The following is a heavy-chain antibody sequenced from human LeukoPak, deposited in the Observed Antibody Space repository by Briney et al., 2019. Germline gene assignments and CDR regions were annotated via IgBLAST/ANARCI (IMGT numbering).Heavy chain of an antibody. V-gene: IGHV1-8*01. Sequence: ASVKVSCKTSGYTFTSYGINWVRQATGQGLEWMGWVNPNSGNTGYAQKFQGRVTMTRNTSISTAYMELSSLRSDDTAVYYCARDLRLWFGEPYFDYWGQGTLVTVSS. CDR2: VNPNSGNT. D-gene: IGHD3-10*01. J-gene: IGHJ4*02. CDR3: ARDLRLWFGEPYFDY. CDR1: GYTFTSYG.